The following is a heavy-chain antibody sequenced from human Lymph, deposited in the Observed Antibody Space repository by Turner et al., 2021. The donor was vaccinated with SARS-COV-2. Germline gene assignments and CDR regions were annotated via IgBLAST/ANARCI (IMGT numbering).Heavy chain of an antibody. CDR1: GFTFSYYW. CDR3: ARMGSSCWYFDY. V-gene: IGHV3-7*01. Sequence: EVQLVESGGGLVQPGGSLRLSCAASGFTFSYYWMSWVRQGPGKGLEWVANIKQDGSEKYYVDSVKGRFTISRDNAKNSLFLQMNSLRAEDTAFYYFARMGSSCWYFDYWGQGTLVTVSS. J-gene: IGHJ4*02. CDR2: IKQDGSEK. D-gene: IGHD1-26*01.